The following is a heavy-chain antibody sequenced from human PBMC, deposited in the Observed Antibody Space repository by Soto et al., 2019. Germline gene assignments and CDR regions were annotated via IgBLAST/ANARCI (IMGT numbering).Heavy chain of an antibody. V-gene: IGHV6-1*01. D-gene: IGHD5-12*01. CDR3: AKGATIGRYYYYGMDV. Sequence: PSQTLSLTCAISGDSVSSNSAAWNWIRQSPSRGLEWLGRTYYRSKWYNDYAVSVKSRITINPDTSKNQFSLQLNSVTPEDTAVYYCAKGATIGRYYYYGMDVWGQGTKVTVSS. CDR1: GDSVSSNSAA. J-gene: IGHJ6*02. CDR2: TYYRSKWYN.